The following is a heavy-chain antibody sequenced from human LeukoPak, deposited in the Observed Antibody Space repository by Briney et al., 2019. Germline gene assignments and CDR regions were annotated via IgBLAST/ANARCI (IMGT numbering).Heavy chain of an antibody. Sequence: GGSLRLSCAASGFTFSNAWMSWVRQAPGKGLEWVGRIKSKTDGGTTDYAAPVKGRFTISRDDSTNTLFLQMSNVRAEDTALYFCAKDGADFWRGYYSSVDGYYYMDVWGKGTTVTVSS. CDR2: IKSKTDGGTT. CDR3: AKDGADFWRGYYSSVDGYYYMDV. V-gene: IGHV3-15*01. D-gene: IGHD3-3*01. CDR1: GFTFSNAW. J-gene: IGHJ6*03.